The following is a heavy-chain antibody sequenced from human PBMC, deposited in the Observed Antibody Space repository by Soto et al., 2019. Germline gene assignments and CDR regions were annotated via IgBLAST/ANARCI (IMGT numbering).Heavy chain of an antibody. J-gene: IGHJ5*02. CDR2: INHSGST. V-gene: IGHV4-34*01. CDR1: GGSFSGYY. CDR3: GRGPLVLYHIPVDWFDP. D-gene: IGHD3-3*01. Sequence: PSETLSLTCAVYGGSFSGYYWSWIRQPPGKGLEWIGEINHSGSTNYNPSLKSRVTISVDTSKNQFSLKLSSVTAADTAVYYCGRGPLVLYHIPVDWFDPWGQGTLVTVSS.